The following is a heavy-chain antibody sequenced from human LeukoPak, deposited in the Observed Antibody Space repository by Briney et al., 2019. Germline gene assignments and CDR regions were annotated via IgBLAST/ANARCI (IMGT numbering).Heavy chain of an antibody. CDR3: AITQGFYDFWSGYYGY. Sequence: KPSETLSLTCAVSGYPISSGYYWGWIRQPPGKGLEWIGSIYHSGSTYYNPSLKSRVTISVDTSKNQFSLKLSSVTAADTAVYYCAITQGFYDFWSGYYGYWGQGTLVTVSS. CDR1: GYPISSGYY. D-gene: IGHD3-3*01. V-gene: IGHV4-38-2*01. J-gene: IGHJ4*02. CDR2: IYHSGST.